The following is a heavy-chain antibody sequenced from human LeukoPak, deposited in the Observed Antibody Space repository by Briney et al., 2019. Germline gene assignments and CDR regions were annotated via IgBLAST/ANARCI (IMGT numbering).Heavy chain of an antibody. CDR2: ISSSASTL. J-gene: IGHJ4*02. D-gene: IGHD2/OR15-2a*01. V-gene: IGHV3-48*03. CDR3: ASVGRSNMGGY. Sequence: PGGSLRLSCAASGFTFSSYEMNWVRQAPGKGLEWVSYISSSASTLHYTDSVKGRFTISRDNAKNSLYLQMNSLRAEDTAVYYCASVGRSNMGGYWGQGTLVTVSS. CDR1: GFTFSSYE.